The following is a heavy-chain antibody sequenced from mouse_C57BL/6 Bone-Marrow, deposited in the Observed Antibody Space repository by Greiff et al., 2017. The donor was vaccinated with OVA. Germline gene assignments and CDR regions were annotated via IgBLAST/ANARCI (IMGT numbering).Heavy chain of an antibody. CDR3: TRSYSNYGDFDY. V-gene: IGHV1-15*01. D-gene: IGHD2-5*01. CDR1: GYTFTDYE. CDR2: IDPETGGT. J-gene: IGHJ2*01. Sequence: QVQLQRSGAELVRPGASVTLSCKASGYTFTDYEMHWVKQTPVHGLEWIGAIDPETGGTAYNQKFTGKAILTADKSSSTAYMELRSLTSEDSAVYYCTRSYSNYGDFDYWGQGTTLTVSS.